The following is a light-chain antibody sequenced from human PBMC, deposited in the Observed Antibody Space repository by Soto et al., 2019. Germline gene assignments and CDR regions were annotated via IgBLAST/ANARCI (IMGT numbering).Light chain of an antibody. CDR2: SNN. Sequence: QSVLTQPPSASGTPGQRVTISCSGSSSNIGSHTVNWYQQLPGTAPKLLIYSNNQRPSGVPDRFSGSKSGTSASLAISGLQSEDEADYYCAAWDDRLNGRVVFGGGTKLTVL. CDR3: AAWDDRLNGRVV. CDR1: SSNIGSHT. V-gene: IGLV1-44*01. J-gene: IGLJ2*01.